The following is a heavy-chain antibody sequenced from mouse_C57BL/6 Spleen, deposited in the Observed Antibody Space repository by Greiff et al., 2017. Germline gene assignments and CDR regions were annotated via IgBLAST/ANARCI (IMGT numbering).Heavy chain of an antibody. J-gene: IGHJ4*01. CDR1: GYTFTSYW. V-gene: IGHV1-64*01. CDR2: IHPNSGST. D-gene: IGHD2-4*01. CDR3: ARGGIYYDYDVGSYYAMDY. Sequence: QVQLQQPGAELVKPGASVKLSCKASGYTFTSYWMHWVKQRPGQGLEWIGMIHPNSGSTNYNEKFKSKATLTVDKSSSTAYMQLSSLTSEDSAVYYCARGGIYYDYDVGSYYAMDYWGQGTSVTVSS.